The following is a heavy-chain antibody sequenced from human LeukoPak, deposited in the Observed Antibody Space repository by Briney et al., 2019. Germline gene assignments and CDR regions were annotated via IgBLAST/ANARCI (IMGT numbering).Heavy chain of an antibody. Sequence: SETLSLTCTVSGGSISSSSYYWGWIRQPPGKGLEWIGSIYYSGSTYYNPSLKSRVTISVDASKNQFSLKLSSVTAADTAVYYCASVYSSGRVIDYWGQGTLVTVSS. V-gene: IGHV4-39*01. J-gene: IGHJ4*02. D-gene: IGHD6-19*01. CDR2: IYYSGST. CDR3: ASVYSSGRVIDY. CDR1: GGSISSSSYY.